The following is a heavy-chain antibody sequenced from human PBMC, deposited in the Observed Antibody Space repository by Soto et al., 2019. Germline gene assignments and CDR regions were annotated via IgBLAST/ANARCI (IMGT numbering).Heavy chain of an antibody. CDR3: ARVPHCSSTSCPNGWFDP. CDR2: IFSNDEK. CDR1: GFSLSNARMG. Sequence: QVTLKESGPVLVKPTETLTLTCTVSGFSLSNARMGVSWIRQPPGKALEWLAHIFSNDEKSYSTSLKRRLTIYKDTSKSQVVLTITNMDPVNTATYYCARVPHCSSTSCPNGWFDPWGQGTLVTVSS. D-gene: IGHD2-2*01. V-gene: IGHV2-26*01. J-gene: IGHJ5*02.